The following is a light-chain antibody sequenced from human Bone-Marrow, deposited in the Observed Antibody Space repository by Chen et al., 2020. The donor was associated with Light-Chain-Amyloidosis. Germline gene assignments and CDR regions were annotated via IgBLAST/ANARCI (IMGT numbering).Light chain of an antibody. CDR1: STDVGSYNL. CDR3: CSYTGSSTWV. CDR2: EAP. J-gene: IGLJ3*02. V-gene: IGLV2-23*01. Sequence: QSALTQPASVSGSPGRSITISCTGTSTDVGSYNLVSWYQQHPGKAPKLMIYEAPKRPSGVSYPFSGSKSGNTASLTVSGLQAEDEADYYCCSYTGSSTWVFGGGAKLTVL.